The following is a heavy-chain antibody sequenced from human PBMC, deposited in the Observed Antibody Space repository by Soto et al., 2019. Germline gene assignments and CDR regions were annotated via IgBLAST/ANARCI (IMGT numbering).Heavy chain of an antibody. D-gene: IGHD3-3*01. V-gene: IGHV4-34*01. J-gene: IGHJ4*02. CDR2: INHSGST. CDR3: ARKRITIFGVVPRLDY. CDR1: GGSFSGYY. Sequence: PSETLSLTCAVYGGSFSGYYWSWIRQPPGKGLEWIGEINHSGSTNYNPSLKSRVTISVDTSKNQFSLKLSSVTAADTAVYYCARKRITIFGVVPRLDYWGQGTLVTVSS.